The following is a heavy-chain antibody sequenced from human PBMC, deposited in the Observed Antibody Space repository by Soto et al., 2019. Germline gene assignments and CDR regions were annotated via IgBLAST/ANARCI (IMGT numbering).Heavy chain of an antibody. V-gene: IGHV3-15*01. D-gene: IGHD1-26*01. Sequence: GGSLRLSCAASGFTFSNAWMSWVRQAPGKGLEWVGRIKSKTDGGTTDYAAPVKGRFTISRDDSKNTLYLQMNSLKTEDTAVYYCTTDGSRKQLSQSNYYYYYYMDVWGKGTTVTVSS. CDR1: GFTFSNAW. CDR3: TTDGSRKQLSQSNYYYYYYMDV. CDR2: IKSKTDGGTT. J-gene: IGHJ6*03.